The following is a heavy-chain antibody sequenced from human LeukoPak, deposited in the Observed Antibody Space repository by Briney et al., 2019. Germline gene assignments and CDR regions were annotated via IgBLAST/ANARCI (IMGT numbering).Heavy chain of an antibody. CDR1: GGSVSSGSYY. CDR2: IHYSGSA. Sequence: SETLSLTCPVSGGSVSSGSYYWSWIRQPPGRGLEWIAYIHYSGSAAYNPSLKSRVTISRDMSTNQFSLKMTSVTAADTAAYFCARDMGAPDYGSYSVDYWGQGTLVTVSS. V-gene: IGHV4-61*01. D-gene: IGHD4-23*01. J-gene: IGHJ4*02. CDR3: ARDMGAPDYGSYSVDY.